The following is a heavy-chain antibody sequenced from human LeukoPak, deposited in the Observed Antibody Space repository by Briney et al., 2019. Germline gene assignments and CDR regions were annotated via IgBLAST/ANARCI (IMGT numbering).Heavy chain of an antibody. CDR3: AREGVWLAYYHYMDV. CDR2: INSDGSST. Sequence: PGGSLRLSCAASGFTFSSYWMHWVRQAPGKGLVWVSRINSDGSSTSYADSVKGRFTISRDNAKNTLYLQMNSLRAEDTAVYYCAREGVWLAYYHYMDVWGKGTTVTVSS. CDR1: GFTFSSYW. D-gene: IGHD5-12*01. J-gene: IGHJ6*03. V-gene: IGHV3-74*01.